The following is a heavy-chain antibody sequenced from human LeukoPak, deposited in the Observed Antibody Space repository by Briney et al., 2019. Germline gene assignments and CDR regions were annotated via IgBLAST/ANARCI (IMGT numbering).Heavy chain of an antibody. Sequence: ASVKVSCKASGYTFTSYDINWVRQATGQGLEWMGWMNPNSGNTGYAQKFQGRVTMTRDTSISTAYMELSRLRSDDTAVYYCARGGVDGDYIVSWFDPWGQGTLVTVSS. CDR2: MNPNSGNT. CDR1: GYTFTSYD. CDR3: ARGGVDGDYIVSWFDP. D-gene: IGHD4-17*01. V-gene: IGHV1-8*02. J-gene: IGHJ5*02.